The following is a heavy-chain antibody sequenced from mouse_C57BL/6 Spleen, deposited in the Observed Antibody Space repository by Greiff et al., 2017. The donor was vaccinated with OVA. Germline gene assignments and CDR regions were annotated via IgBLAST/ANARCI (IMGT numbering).Heavy chain of an antibody. D-gene: IGHD2-4*01. CDR2: INPSNGGT. V-gene: IGHV1-53*01. CDR3: ARGAGSRQGWFAY. J-gene: IGHJ3*01. CDR1: GYTFTSYW. Sequence: QVQLQQPGTALVKPGASVKLSCKASGYTFTSYWMHWVKQRPGQGLEWIGNINPSNGGTNCNEKFKSKATLTVDKSSSTAYMQLSSLTSEESAVYYCARGAGSRQGWFAYWGQGTLVTVSA.